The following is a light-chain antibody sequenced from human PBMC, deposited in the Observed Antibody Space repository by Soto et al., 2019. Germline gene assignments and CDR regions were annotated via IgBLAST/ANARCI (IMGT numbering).Light chain of an antibody. CDR2: ENN. V-gene: IGLV1-40*01. CDR1: SSNIGAGYE. CDR3: QSYDSRLSGYV. J-gene: IGLJ1*01. Sequence: QSVLTQPPSVSEAPGQRVTISCTGSSSNIGAGYEAHWYQQVPGTAPKLLIYENNNRPSGVPDRFSGSKSGTSASLAITGLQAEDEAEYYCQSYDSRLSGYVFGTGTNVTVL.